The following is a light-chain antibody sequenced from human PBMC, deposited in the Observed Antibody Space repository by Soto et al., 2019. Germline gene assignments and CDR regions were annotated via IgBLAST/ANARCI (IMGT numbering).Light chain of an antibody. V-gene: IGKV1-39*01. Sequence: DIQMTQSPSTLSASVGDRVTITRRASQSISSYLNWYQQKPGKATKLLIYAASSLQSGVPSRVSGSGSGTDVTLTISSLEPEDFAVYYCQQRSNWPITFGQGTRLEIK. CDR1: QSISSY. CDR3: QQRSNWPIT. CDR2: AAS. J-gene: IGKJ5*01.